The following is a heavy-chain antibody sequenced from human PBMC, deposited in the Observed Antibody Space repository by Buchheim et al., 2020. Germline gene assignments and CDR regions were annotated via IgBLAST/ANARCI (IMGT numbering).Heavy chain of an antibody. D-gene: IGHD1-7*01. CDR2: INPSGGST. CDR1: GYTFTSYY. V-gene: IGHV1-46*01. J-gene: IGHJ5*02. CDR3: ARAQNGQTGTTSCVSWFDP. Sequence: QVQLVQSGAEVKKPGASVKVSCKASGYTFTSYYMHWVRQAPGQGLEWMGIINPSGGSTSYAQKFQGRVTMTRDTSTSTVYMELSSLRSEDTAVYYCARAQNGQTGTTSCVSWFDPWGQGTL.